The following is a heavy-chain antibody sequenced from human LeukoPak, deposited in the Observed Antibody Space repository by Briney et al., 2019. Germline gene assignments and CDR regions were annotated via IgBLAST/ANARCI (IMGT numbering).Heavy chain of an antibody. Sequence: ASVKVSCKASGYTFTGYYMHWVRQAPGQGLEWMGWINPNSGGTNYAQKFQGRVTMTRDTSISTAYMELSRLRSDDTAVYYCARDLGPWLVDAFDIXGXGTMVTVSS. D-gene: IGHD6-19*01. J-gene: IGHJ3*02. CDR3: ARDLGPWLVDAFDI. CDR2: INPNSGGT. V-gene: IGHV1-2*02. CDR1: GYTFTGYY.